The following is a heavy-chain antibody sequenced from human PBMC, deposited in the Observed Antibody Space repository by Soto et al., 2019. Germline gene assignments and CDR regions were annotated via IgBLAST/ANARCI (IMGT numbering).Heavy chain of an antibody. J-gene: IGHJ4*02. D-gene: IGHD1-26*01. CDR3: ARREIQGPIDY. CDR1: GYSISSSNW. Sequence: QVQLQESGPGLVKPSDTLSLTCAVSGYSISSSNWWGWIRQPPGKGLEWIGYIYYSGTTYYNPSLKRRVTMSVDTAKNQFSLKLTSVTAVDTAVYYCARREIQGPIDYWGQGTLVTVSS. CDR2: IYYSGTT. V-gene: IGHV4-28*01.